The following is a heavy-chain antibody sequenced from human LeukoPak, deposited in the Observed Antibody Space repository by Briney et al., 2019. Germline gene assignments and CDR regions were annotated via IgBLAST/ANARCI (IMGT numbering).Heavy chain of an antibody. CDR1: GYSITSGYY. J-gene: IGHJ4*02. Sequence: PSETLSFTCTVSGYSITSGYYWGWIRQPPGKGLEWIGNIYHSGSTYYNPSLKSRVTISVDTSKNQFSLRLNSVTAADTAVYYCAREWAYWGQGTLVTVSS. V-gene: IGHV4-38-2*02. CDR2: IYHSGST. CDR3: AREWAY.